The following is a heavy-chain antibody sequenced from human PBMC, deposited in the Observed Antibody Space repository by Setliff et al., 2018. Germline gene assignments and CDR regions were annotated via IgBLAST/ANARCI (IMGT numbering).Heavy chain of an antibody. Sequence: SETLSLTCTVSGGSISTSSYWGWIRQPPGKGLEWIGSIYYSGTTYYNPSLKSRVTISVDTSKNQFSLKLDSVTAADTALYYCARSPSSGAYWNPRPFYSDYWARGTLVTVSS. J-gene: IGHJ4*02. CDR2: IYYSGTT. CDR3: ARSPSSGAYWNPRPFYSDY. CDR1: GGSISTSSY. D-gene: IGHD1-26*01. V-gene: IGHV4-39*01.